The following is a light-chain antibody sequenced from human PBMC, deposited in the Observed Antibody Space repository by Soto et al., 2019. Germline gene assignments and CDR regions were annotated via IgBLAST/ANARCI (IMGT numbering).Light chain of an antibody. Sequence: QCTLTQPASVSGSPGQSITISCTGTISDVGGYNYVSWYQQQSGKAPKLMIHEVSNRPSGVSSRFSGSKSGNTASLTISGLQAEDEADYYCRSYTSSRAYVFGMGTKVTVL. V-gene: IGLV2-14*01. CDR1: ISDVGGYNY. CDR3: RSYTSSRAYV. CDR2: EVS. J-gene: IGLJ1*01.